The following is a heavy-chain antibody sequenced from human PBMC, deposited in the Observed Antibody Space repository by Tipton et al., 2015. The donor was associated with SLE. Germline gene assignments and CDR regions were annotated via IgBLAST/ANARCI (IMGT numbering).Heavy chain of an antibody. CDR1: GYTFTSYD. Sequence: QVQLVQSGAEVKKPGASVKGSCKASGYTFTSYDINWVRRATGQGLEWMGWMNPNSGNTGYAQKFQGRVTMTRSTSISTAYMELSSLRSEDTAVYYCARSRRDGYNYYFFDYWGQGTLVTVSS. D-gene: IGHD5-24*01. CDR2: MNPNSGNT. J-gene: IGHJ4*02. V-gene: IGHV1-8*01. CDR3: ARSRRDGYNYYFFDY.